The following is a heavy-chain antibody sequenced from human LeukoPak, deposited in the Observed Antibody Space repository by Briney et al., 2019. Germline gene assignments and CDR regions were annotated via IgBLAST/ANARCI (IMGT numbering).Heavy chain of an antibody. V-gene: IGHV3-21*01. D-gene: IGHD3-3*01. CDR1: GFTFSSYS. J-gene: IGHJ4*02. CDR3: ARDRRFLEWLFTL. Sequence: GGSLRLSCAASGFTFSSYSMNWVRQAPGKGLEWVSSISSSSSYIYYADSVKGRFTISRDNAKNSLYLQMNSLRAEDTAVYYCARDRRFLEWLFTLWGQGTLVTVSS. CDR2: ISSSSSYI.